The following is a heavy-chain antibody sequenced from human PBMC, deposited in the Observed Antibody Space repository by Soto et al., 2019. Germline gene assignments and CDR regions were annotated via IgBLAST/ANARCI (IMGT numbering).Heavy chain of an antibody. CDR3: ARVIRIAAAGTVPIRY. CDR1: GYTFTSYA. V-gene: IGHV1-3*01. Sequence: QVQLVQSGAEVKKPGASVKVSCKASGYTFTSYAMHWVRQAPGQRLEWMGWINAGNGNTKYSQKFQGRVTITRDTSASTAYMELSSLRSEDTAVYYCARVIRIAAAGTVPIRYWGQGTLVTVSS. D-gene: IGHD6-13*01. CDR2: INAGNGNT. J-gene: IGHJ4*02.